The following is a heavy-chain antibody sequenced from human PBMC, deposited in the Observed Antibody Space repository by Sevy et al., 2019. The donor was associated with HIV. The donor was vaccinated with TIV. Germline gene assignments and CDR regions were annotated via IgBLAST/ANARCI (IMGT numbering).Heavy chain of an antibody. V-gene: IGHV4-31*03. CDR3: ARVEYYYDSSGYHPSAHFDH. Sequence: SETLSLTCTVSGGSISSGGYYWSWIRQHRGKGLEWIGYIYYSGSTYYNPSLKSRVTISVDTSKNQFSLKLSSVTATDTAVYYCARVEYYYDSSGYHPSAHFDHWGQGTLVTVSS. CDR2: IYYSGST. CDR1: GGSISSGGYY. J-gene: IGHJ4*02. D-gene: IGHD3-22*01.